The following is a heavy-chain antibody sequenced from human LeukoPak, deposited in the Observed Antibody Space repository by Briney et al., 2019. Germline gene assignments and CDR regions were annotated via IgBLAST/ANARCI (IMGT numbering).Heavy chain of an antibody. CDR1: GGSISSYY. Sequence: PSETLSLTCTVSGGSISSYYWSWIRQPPGKGLEWIGYIYYSGSTNYNPSLKSRVTISVDTSRNQSSLKLSSVTAADTAVYYCARVMVRGVIHWFDPWGQGTLVTVSS. CDR3: ARVMVRGVIHWFDP. CDR2: IYYSGST. V-gene: IGHV4-59*01. D-gene: IGHD3-10*01. J-gene: IGHJ5*02.